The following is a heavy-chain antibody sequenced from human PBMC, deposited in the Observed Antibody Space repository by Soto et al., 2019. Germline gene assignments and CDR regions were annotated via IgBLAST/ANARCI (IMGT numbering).Heavy chain of an antibody. V-gene: IGHV4-30-2*01. CDR3: ARGDYRGAGFDP. CDR2: IYHSGST. CDR1: GGSISSGGYS. Sequence: SETLSLTCAVSGGSISSGGYSWSWIRQPPGKGLEWIGYIYHSGSTYYNPSLKSRVTISVDRSKNQFSLKLSSVTAADTAVYYCARGDYRGAGFDPWGQGTLVTV. D-gene: IGHD1-26*01. J-gene: IGHJ5*02.